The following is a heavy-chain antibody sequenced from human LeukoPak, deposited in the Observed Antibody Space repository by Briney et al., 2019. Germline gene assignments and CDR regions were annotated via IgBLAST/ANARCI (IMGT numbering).Heavy chain of an antibody. CDR2: IYYSGST. Sequence: SETLSLTCTVSGDSISNYYWSWMRQSPGKGLEWMGYIYYSGSTNYNPSLKSRVTISVDTSKNQFSLKLSSVTAADTALYYCARGRIEGACMLKDFDYWGQGTLVIVSS. V-gene: IGHV4-59*01. CDR3: ARGRIEGACMLKDFDY. D-gene: IGHD1-26*01. CDR1: GDSISNYY. J-gene: IGHJ4*02.